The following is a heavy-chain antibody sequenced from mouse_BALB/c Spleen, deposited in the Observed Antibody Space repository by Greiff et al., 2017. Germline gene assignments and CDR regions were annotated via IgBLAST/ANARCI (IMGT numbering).Heavy chain of an antibody. Sequence: LQQPGAELVKPGASVKMSCKASGYTFTSYNMHWVKQTPGQGLEWIGAIYPGNGDTSYNQKFKGKATLTADKSSSTAYMQLSSLTSEDSAVYYCARDPYYYGSSYGGWYFDVWGAGTTVTVSS. J-gene: IGHJ1*01. CDR1: GYTFTSYN. D-gene: IGHD1-1*01. CDR3: ARDPYYYGSSYGGWYFDV. CDR2: IYPGNGDT. V-gene: IGHV1-12*01.